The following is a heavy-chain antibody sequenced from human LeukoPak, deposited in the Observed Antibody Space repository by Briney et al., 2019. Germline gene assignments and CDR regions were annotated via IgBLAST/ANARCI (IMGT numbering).Heavy chain of an antibody. J-gene: IGHJ4*02. D-gene: IGHD3-22*01. CDR1: GSTFGDYA. CDR3: TSDYYDEMYYFGY. Sequence: GGSLRLSCTASGSTFGDYAMSWFRQAPGKGLEWVGFIRSKAYGGTTEYAASVKGRFTISRDDSRSIAYLQMNSLKTEDTAVYYCTSDYYDEMYYFGYWGQGTLVTVSS. V-gene: IGHV3-49*03. CDR2: IRSKAYGGTT.